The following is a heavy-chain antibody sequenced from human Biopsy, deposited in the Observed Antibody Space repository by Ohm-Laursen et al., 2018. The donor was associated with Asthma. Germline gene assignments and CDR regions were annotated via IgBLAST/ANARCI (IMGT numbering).Heavy chain of an antibody. CDR1: GFTFSSYA. V-gene: IGHV3-23*01. CDR3: AKESRRDGYNRRNYYFDY. J-gene: IGHJ4*02. Sequence: SLRLSCAASGFTFSSYAMSWVRQAPGKGLEWVSAISGSGGSTYYADSVKGRFTISRDNSKNTLYLQMNSLRAEDTAVYYCAKESRRDGYNRRNYYFDYWGQGTRVTVSS. D-gene: IGHD5-24*01. CDR2: ISGSGGST.